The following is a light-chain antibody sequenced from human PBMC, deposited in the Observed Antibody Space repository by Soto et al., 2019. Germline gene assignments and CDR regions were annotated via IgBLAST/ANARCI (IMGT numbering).Light chain of an antibody. CDR3: QQANSFTLT. CDR1: QGISSW. J-gene: IGKJ4*01. CDR2: AAS. Sequence: DIQMTQSHSTLSASLGDRVNITCRASQGISSWLAWYQKKTGKDPKLLIYAASSLQSGVPSRFSGSGSGTDFNLTISRLQTEDFATYDCQQANSFTLTVGGGTKVDIK. V-gene: IGKV1-12*01.